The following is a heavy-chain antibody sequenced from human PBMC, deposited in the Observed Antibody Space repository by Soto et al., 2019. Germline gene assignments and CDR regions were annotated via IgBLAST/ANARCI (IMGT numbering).Heavy chain of an antibody. V-gene: IGHV4-30-4*01. D-gene: IGHD3-22*01. CDR1: GGSISSGDYY. Sequence: SETLSLTCTVSGGSISSGDYYWSWIRQPPGKGLECIGYIYYSGSTYYNPSLKSRVTILIDTSKNQFSLKLSSVTAADTVVYYCARVPFYDSSGRSYYFDYWGQGTLVTVSS. CDR2: IYYSGST. CDR3: ARVPFYDSSGRSYYFDY. J-gene: IGHJ4*02.